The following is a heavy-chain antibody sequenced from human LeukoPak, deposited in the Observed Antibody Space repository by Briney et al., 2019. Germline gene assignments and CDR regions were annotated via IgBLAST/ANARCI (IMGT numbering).Heavy chain of an antibody. CDR2: INPNRGGT. D-gene: IGHD2-2*01. CDR1: GYTFTGYY. CDR3: ARIYCSSTSCYYLDY. V-gene: IGHV1-2*02. Sequence: EASVKVSCKASGYTFTGYYMHWVRQAPGQGLEWMGWINPNRGGTNYAQKFQGRVTMTRDTSISTAYMELSRLRSDDTAVYYCARIYCSSTSCYYLDYWGQGTLVTVPS. J-gene: IGHJ4*02.